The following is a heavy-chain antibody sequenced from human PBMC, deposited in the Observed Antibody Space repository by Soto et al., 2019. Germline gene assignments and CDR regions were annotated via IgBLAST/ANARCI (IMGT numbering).Heavy chain of an antibody. V-gene: IGHV1-2*04. J-gene: IGHJ4*02. CDR3: ASSSSSFTLSCDY. Sequence: ASVKASCKASGYPFTGYYMHWVRQASGQGLEWMGWINPNSGGTNYAQKFQGWVTMTRDTSISTAYMELSRLRSDDTAVYYCASSSSSFTLSCDYWGQGTLVTVSS. CDR2: INPNSGGT. CDR1: GYPFTGYY. D-gene: IGHD6-6*01.